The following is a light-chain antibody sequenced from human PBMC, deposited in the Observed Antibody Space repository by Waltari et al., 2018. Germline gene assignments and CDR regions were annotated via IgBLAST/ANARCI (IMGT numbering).Light chain of an antibody. V-gene: IGKV1-5*03. Sequence: DIQMTQSPSTLSASVGDRVTITCRASQSISSWLAWYQQKPGKAPKLLIYKASGLESGVPSRFSGSGSGTEFSLTISSLXPXDFATYYCQQYNSYRWTFGQGTKVEIK. CDR1: QSISSW. CDR2: KAS. J-gene: IGKJ1*01. CDR3: QQYNSYRWT.